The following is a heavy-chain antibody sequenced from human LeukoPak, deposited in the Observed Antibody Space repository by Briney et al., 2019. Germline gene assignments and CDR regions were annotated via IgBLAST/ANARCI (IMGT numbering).Heavy chain of an antibody. V-gene: IGHV3-53*01. Sequence: GGSLRLSCAASGFTVSSNYMSWVRQAPGKGLEWVSVIYSDGSTYYADSVKGRFTISRDNSKNTLYLQMNSLRAEDTAVYYCARPLGYCSGGSCYPFDSWGQGTLVTVSS. J-gene: IGHJ4*02. CDR3: ARPLGYCSGGSCYPFDS. D-gene: IGHD2-15*01. CDR1: GFTVSSNY. CDR2: IYSDGST.